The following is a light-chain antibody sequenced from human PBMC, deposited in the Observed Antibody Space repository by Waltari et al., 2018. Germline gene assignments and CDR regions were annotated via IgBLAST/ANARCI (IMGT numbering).Light chain of an antibody. J-gene: IGLJ3*02. Sequence: QSALTQPPSASGSPGQSVTISCTGTSSDVGAYNYVSWYQQHSCKAPKLMIYEVNKRPSGVPAGFSGDKSGNTASRTVSGLQAEEEADYYCSSYTGKADWWVFGGGTKLTVL. CDR3: SSYTGKADWWV. CDR2: EVN. V-gene: IGLV2-8*01. CDR1: SSDVGAYNY.